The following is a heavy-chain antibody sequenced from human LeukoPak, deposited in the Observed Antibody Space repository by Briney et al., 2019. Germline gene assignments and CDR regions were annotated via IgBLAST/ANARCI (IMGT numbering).Heavy chain of an antibody. D-gene: IGHD4-11*01. J-gene: IGHJ4*02. CDR1: GGFISSGNW. CDR3: ARKGPATIADY. V-gene: IGHV4-4*02. CDR2: IHHSVGT. Sequence: SETLSLTCAVSGGFISSGNWWGWFRQPPGKGLEWIGEIHHSVGTNYNPSLKSRVAISMDKSKNQFSLYVTSVTAADTAMYYCARKGPATIADYWGRGTLVTVSS.